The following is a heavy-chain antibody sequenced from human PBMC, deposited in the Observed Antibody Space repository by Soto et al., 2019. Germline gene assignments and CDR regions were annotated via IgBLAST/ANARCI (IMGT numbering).Heavy chain of an antibody. CDR1: GGSISSSSYY. CDR3: ARTLSGFTYGSRQFYFDY. V-gene: IGHV4-39*01. J-gene: IGHJ4*02. D-gene: IGHD3-10*01. Sequence: SETLSLTCTVSGGSISSSSYYWGWIRQPPGKGLEWIGSIYYSGSTYYNPSLKSRVTISVDTSKNQFSLKLTSVTAADTAVYYCARTLSGFTYGSRQFYFDYWGQGTLVTVSS. CDR2: IYYSGST.